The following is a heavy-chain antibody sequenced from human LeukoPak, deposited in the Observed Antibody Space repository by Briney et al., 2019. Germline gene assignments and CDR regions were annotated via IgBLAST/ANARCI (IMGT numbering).Heavy chain of an antibody. D-gene: IGHD3-22*01. J-gene: IGHJ4*02. CDR2: IYPGDSDT. V-gene: IGHV5-51*01. CDR3: ARLFTPGFYDSSGYAMGY. Sequence: GESLKISCKGSGYSFTSYWIGWVRQMPGKGLEWMGIIYPGDSDTRYSPSFQGQVTISADKSISTAYLQWSSLKASDTAMYYCARLFTPGFYDSSGYAMGYWGQGTLVTVSS. CDR1: GYSFTSYW.